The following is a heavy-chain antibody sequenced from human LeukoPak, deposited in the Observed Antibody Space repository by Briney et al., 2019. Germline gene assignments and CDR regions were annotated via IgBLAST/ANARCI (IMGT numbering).Heavy chain of an antibody. D-gene: IGHD2-2*02. V-gene: IGHV1-18*01. J-gene: IGHJ6*02. CDR2: ISAYNGNT. CDR3: ARDGEGAAINYYYYGMDV. CDR1: GGTFSSYA. Sequence: ASVKVSCKASGGTFSSYAISWVRQAPGQGLEWMGWISAYNGNTDYAQKLQGRVTMTTDTSTSTAYMELRSLGSDDTAVYYCARDGEGAAINYYYYGMDVWGQGTTVTVSS.